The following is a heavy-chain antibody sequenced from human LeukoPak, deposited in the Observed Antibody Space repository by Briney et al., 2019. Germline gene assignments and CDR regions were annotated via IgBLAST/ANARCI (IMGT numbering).Heavy chain of an antibody. CDR2: ISYDGSNK. CDR3: AKDGMPY. D-gene: IGHD1-26*01. V-gene: IGHV3-30*18. CDR1: GFTFSSYG. Sequence: GSLRLSCAASGFTFSSYGMHWVRQAPGKGLEWVAVISYDGSNKYYADSVKGRFTISRDNSKNTLYLQMNSLRAEDTAVYYCAKDGMPYWGQGTLVTVSS. J-gene: IGHJ4*02.